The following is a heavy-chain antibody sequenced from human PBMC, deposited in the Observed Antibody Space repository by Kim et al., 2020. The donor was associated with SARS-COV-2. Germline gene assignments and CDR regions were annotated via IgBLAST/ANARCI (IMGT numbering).Heavy chain of an antibody. Sequence: ASVKVSCKASGYTFTSYGISWVRQAPGQGLEWMGWISAYNGNTNYAQKLQGRVTMTTDTSTSTAYMELRSLRSDDTAVYYCARGWASPLLWFGELTPGYGMDVWGQGTTVTVSS. CDR1: GYTFTSYG. D-gene: IGHD3-10*01. V-gene: IGHV1-18*01. CDR2: ISAYNGNT. J-gene: IGHJ6*02. CDR3: ARGWASPLLWFGELTPGYGMDV.